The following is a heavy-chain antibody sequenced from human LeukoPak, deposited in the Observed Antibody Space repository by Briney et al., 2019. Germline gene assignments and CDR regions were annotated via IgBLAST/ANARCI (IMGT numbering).Heavy chain of an antibody. V-gene: IGHV4-34*01. D-gene: IGHD5-12*01. CDR1: GGSFSGYY. CDR3: AYSGYDYYYYGMDV. J-gene: IGHJ6*02. Sequence: PSETLSLTCAVYGGSFSGYYWSWIRQPPGKGLEWIGEINHSGSTNYNPSLKSRVTISVDTSKNQFSLKLSSVTAADTAVYYCAYSGYDYYYYGMDVWGQGTTVTVSS. CDR2: INHSGST.